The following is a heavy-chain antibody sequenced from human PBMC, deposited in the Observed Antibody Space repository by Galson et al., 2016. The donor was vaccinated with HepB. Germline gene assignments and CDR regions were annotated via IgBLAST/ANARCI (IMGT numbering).Heavy chain of an antibody. CDR2: INPSSGST. Sequence: SVKVSCKASGYSFTTYYIYWVRQTPGQGLEWMGIINPSSGSTRYAQEFQGRVTMTRDTSTSTVYMELTSLRSDDTAVYYCARPESNYYDGSGYASDAFDLWGQGTLVTVSS. D-gene: IGHD3-22*01. V-gene: IGHV1-46*01. CDR3: ARPESNYYDGSGYASDAFDL. CDR1: GYSFTTYY. J-gene: IGHJ4*02.